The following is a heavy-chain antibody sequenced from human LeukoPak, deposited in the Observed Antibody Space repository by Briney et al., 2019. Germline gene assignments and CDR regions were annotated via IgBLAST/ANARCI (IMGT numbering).Heavy chain of an antibody. CDR2: INWNGGST. J-gene: IGHJ3*02. V-gene: IGHV3-20*04. D-gene: IGHD3-16*02. Sequence: PGGSLRLSCAASGFTFDDYGMSWARQAPGKGLEWVSGINWNGGSTGYADSVKGRFTISRDNAKNSLYLQMNSLRAEDTALYYCASGVYDYVWGSYRYAPRDAFDIWGKGTMVTVSS. CDR1: GFTFDDYG. CDR3: ASGVYDYVWGSYRYAPRDAFDI.